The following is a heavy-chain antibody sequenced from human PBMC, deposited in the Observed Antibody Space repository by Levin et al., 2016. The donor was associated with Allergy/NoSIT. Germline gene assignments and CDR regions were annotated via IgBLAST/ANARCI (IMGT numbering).Heavy chain of an antibody. V-gene: IGHV4-39*02. CDR3: ARDLKSCSSPTCSSGDFSRYHWFDP. CDR2: INYVGVT. J-gene: IGHJ5*02. D-gene: IGHD3-3*01. Sequence: WIRQPPGKGLEWIGSINYVGVTHYNPSLKSRVTLTIDSSNNRFSLKMNTVTAADSSLYFCARDLKSCSSPTCSSGDFSRYHWFDPWGLGTLVTVSS.